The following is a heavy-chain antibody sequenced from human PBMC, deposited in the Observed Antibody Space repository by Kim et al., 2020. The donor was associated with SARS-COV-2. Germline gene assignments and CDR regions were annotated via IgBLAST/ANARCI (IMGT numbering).Heavy chain of an antibody. V-gene: IGHV3-74*01. CDR1: GFTFTSNW. Sequence: GGSLRLSCAASGFTFTSNWMHWVRQAQGKGLVWVSRINSDGSTTTYADSVKGRFTTSRDNAKNMLFLQMNTLTAEDTAVYYCATRVQFTFDSWGQGTLVT. CDR2: INSDGSTT. CDR3: ATRVQFTFDS. J-gene: IGHJ4*02.